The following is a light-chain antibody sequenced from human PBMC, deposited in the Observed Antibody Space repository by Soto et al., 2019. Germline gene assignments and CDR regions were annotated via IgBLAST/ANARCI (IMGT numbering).Light chain of an antibody. CDR1: QGINNH. J-gene: IGKJ2*01. Sequence: DIQMTQSPSSLSASVGDRVTITCRASQGINNHLAWYQQKPGKAPNLLIYAAFTLKSGVPSRFSGSGSGTDFTLTISSLQPEDVATYYCQHYDSDPNTFGQGTKLEIK. CDR3: QHYDSDPNT. CDR2: AAF. V-gene: IGKV1-27*01.